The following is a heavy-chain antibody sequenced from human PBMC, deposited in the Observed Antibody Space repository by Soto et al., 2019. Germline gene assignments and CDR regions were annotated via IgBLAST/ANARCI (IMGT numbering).Heavy chain of an antibody. CDR3: ARDRPSVGYCISTSCPAWFDP. V-gene: IGHV1-69*13. D-gene: IGHD2-2*01. CDR1: GGTFSSYA. J-gene: IGHJ5*02. Sequence: SVKVSCKASGGTFSSYAISWVRQAPGQGLEWMGGIIPIFGTANYAQKFQGRVTITADESTSTAYMELSSLRSEDTAVYYCARDRPSVGYCISTSCPAWFDPWGQGTLVTVSS. CDR2: IIPIFGTA.